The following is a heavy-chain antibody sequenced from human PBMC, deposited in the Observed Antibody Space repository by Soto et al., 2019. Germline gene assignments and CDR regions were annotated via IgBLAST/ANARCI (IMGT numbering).Heavy chain of an antibody. CDR1: GYSFTSYW. V-gene: IGHV5-10-1*01. Sequence: GESLKISCEVSGYSFTSYWISWVRQMPGKGLEWMGRIDPSDSYTNYSPSFQGHVTISADKSISTAYLQWSSLKASDTAMYYCAGGGVRGVVTRTRDYYGMDVWGQGTTVTVSS. J-gene: IGHJ6*02. D-gene: IGHD3-10*01. CDR3: AGGGVRGVVTRTRDYYGMDV. CDR2: IDPSDSYT.